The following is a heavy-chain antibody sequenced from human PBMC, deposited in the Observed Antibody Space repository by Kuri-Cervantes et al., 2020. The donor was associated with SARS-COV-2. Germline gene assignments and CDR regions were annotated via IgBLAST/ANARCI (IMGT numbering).Heavy chain of an antibody. CDR2: INHSGST. CDR3: ARFWEGYCSSTSCYTPRGFDY. D-gene: IGHD2-2*02. J-gene: IGHJ4*02. Sequence: GSLRLSCAVYGGSFSGYYWSWIRQPPGKGLEWIGEINHSGSTNYNPSLKSRVTISVDTSKNQFSLKLSSVTAADTAVYYCARFWEGYCSSTSCYTPRGFDYWGQRTLVTVSS. V-gene: IGHV4-34*01. CDR1: GGSFSGYY.